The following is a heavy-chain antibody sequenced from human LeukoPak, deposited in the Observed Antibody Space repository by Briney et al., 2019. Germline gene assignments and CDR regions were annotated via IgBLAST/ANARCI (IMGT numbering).Heavy chain of an antibody. CDR1: GDTFTSYY. D-gene: IGHD2-21*01. V-gene: IGHV1-46*01. CDR3: ARDSDYGGDGYGDWLDP. CDR2: INPSGGST. Sequence: ASVKVSCKASGDTFTSYYMHWVRQAPGQGLEWMGIINPSGGSTSYAQKFQDRVRMTADTSTTTAYMELRSLRYDDTAVYYCARDSDYGGDGYGDWLDPWGQGTLVTVSS. J-gene: IGHJ5*02.